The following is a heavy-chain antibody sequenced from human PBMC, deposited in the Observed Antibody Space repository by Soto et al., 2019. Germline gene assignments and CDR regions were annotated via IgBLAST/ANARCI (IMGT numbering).Heavy chain of an antibody. D-gene: IGHD3-10*01. CDR3: AKDLTMIRLGAFDI. V-gene: IGHV3-23*01. CDR2: ISGSGGST. J-gene: IGHJ3*02. CDR1: GFTFSSYA. Sequence: EAQLLQSGGGLVQPGGSLRLSCAASGFTFSSYAMSWVRQAPGKGLXXXSAISGSGGSTYYADSVKGRFTISRDNSENTLYLQMNXLRAEDTAVYYCAKDLTMIRLGAFDIWGQGTMVTVSS.